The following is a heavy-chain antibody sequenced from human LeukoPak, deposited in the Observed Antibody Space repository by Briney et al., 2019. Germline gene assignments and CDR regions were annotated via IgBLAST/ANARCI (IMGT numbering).Heavy chain of an antibody. Sequence: PSETLSLTCAVYGGSFSGYYWSRIRQPPGKGLEWIGEINHSGSTNYNPSLKSRVTISVDRSKNQFSLKLSSVTAADTAVYYCARVRGDGYNYVDYWGQGTLVTVSS. CDR2: INHSGST. J-gene: IGHJ4*02. CDR1: GGSFSGYY. CDR3: ARVRGDGYNYVDY. V-gene: IGHV4-34*01. D-gene: IGHD5-24*01.